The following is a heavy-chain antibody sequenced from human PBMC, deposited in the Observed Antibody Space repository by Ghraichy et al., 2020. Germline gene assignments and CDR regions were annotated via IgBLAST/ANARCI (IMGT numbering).Heavy chain of an antibody. Sequence: GSLRLSCAVYGGSFSGYYWSWIRQPPGKGLEWIGEINHSGSTNYNPSLKSRVTISVDTSKNQFSLKLSSVTAADTAVYYCARTCLRRRIAVAGTRAFDIWGQGTMVTVSS. CDR3: ARTCLRRRIAVAGTRAFDI. V-gene: IGHV4-34*01. J-gene: IGHJ3*02. CDR2: INHSGST. CDR1: GGSFSGYY. D-gene: IGHD6-19*01.